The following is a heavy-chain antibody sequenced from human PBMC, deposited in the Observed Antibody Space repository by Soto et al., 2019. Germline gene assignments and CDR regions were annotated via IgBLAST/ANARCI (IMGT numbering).Heavy chain of an antibody. J-gene: IGHJ6*03. CDR1: GFTFSSYG. D-gene: IGHD3-3*01. CDR3: AKGGVLRFYMDV. V-gene: IGHV3-30*18. Sequence: QVQLVESGGGVVQPGRSLRLSCAASGFTFSSYGMHWVRQPPGKGLEWVAVISYDGSNKYYADSVKGRFTISRDNSKNTLYLQMNSLRAEDTAVYYCAKGGVLRFYMDVWGKGTTVTVSS. CDR2: ISYDGSNK.